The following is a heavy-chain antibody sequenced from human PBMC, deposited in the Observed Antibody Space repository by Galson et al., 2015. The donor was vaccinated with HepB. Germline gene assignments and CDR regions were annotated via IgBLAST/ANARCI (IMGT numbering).Heavy chain of an antibody. CDR1: GFTFSDYY. CDR2: ISSSTTYT. D-gene: IGHD4-17*01. J-gene: IGHJ4*02. V-gene: IGHV3-11*06. Sequence: YLRLSCAASGFTFSDYYMSCIRQAPGKGLERISYISSSTTYTNYADPVKGRFTIARDNAKNSLYLQMNRLRAEDAAVYYCARVADVDYGDHSHFDYWGQGTLVTVSS. CDR3: ARVADVDYGDHSHFDY.